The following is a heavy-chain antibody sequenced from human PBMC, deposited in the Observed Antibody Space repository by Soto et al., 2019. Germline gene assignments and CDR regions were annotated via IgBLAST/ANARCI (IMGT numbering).Heavy chain of an antibody. CDR2: INTDGSST. Sequence: EVQLVESGGGLVQPGGSLRLSCAVSGFTFSSFWMHWVRQAPGEGLVWVSRINTDGSSTSYADSVKGRFTISRDNAKNTLYLQMNRPRVEDTAMYYCAKGGVDTFGLSYWGQGTLVTVSS. D-gene: IGHD3-16*01. V-gene: IGHV3-74*01. CDR3: AKGGVDTFGLSY. CDR1: GFTFSSFW. J-gene: IGHJ4*02.